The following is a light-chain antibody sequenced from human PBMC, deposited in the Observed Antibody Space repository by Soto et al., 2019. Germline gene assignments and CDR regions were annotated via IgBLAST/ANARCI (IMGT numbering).Light chain of an antibody. CDR3: MQGTHWPPA. CDR1: QSLVYNDGNIY. V-gene: IGKV2-30*01. J-gene: IGKJ1*01. CDR2: KVS. Sequence: DVVMTQSPLSLPVTLGQPASISCRSSQSLVYNDGNIYLNWFQQRPGQSPRRLIYKVSNRDSGVPDRFSGSGSDNDFTLKISSVEAEDVGVYYCMQGTHWPPAFGQGTKVEIK.